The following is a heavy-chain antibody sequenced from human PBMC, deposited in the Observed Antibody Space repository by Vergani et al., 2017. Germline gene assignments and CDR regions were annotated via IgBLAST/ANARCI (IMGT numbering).Heavy chain of an antibody. CDR3: ARDPKNYYDSSGYYYPYYYGMDV. Sequence: QVQLEESGPGLVKPSETLSLTCTVSGGSFNTYYWSWIRQSPGKGLEWIGYIYSTGSTNYNPSLNSRVTISVDTSKNQFSLKLSSVTAADTAVYYCARDPKNYYDSSGYYYPYYYGMDVWGQGTLVTVSS. V-gene: IGHV4-4*08. D-gene: IGHD3-22*01. CDR1: GGSFNTYY. CDR2: IYSTGST. J-gene: IGHJ6*02.